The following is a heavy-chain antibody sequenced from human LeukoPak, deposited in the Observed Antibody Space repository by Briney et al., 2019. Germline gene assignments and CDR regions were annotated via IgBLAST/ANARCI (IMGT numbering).Heavy chain of an antibody. CDR1: GFTGSSNY. Sequence: GGSLRLSCAASGFTGSSNYMRFVHPAAGGGVEGVSVIYSGGSTYYADSVKGRFTISRDNSKNTLYLQMNSLRAEDTAVYYCARLYRGLGNHWLYWGERILLTVSS. J-gene: IGHJ4*02. D-gene: IGHD3-10*01. V-gene: IGHV3-66*01. CDR3: ARLYRGLGNHWLY. CDR2: IYSGGST.